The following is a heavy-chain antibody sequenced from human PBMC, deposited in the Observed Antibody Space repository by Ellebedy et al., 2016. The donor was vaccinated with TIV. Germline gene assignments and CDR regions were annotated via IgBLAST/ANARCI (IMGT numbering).Heavy chain of an antibody. CDR2: IRNKANNYMT. Sequence: PGGSLRLSCAASGYSFSDHYMDWVRQAPGKGLEWVGRIRNKANNYMTEYAASVRGRFTISRDDSKSSLSLQMNSLKIEDTAVYFCTRAAYGHGYDYWGQGTLVTVS. J-gene: IGHJ4*02. D-gene: IGHD5-24*01. CDR1: GYSFSDHY. V-gene: IGHV3-72*01. CDR3: TRAAYGHGYDY.